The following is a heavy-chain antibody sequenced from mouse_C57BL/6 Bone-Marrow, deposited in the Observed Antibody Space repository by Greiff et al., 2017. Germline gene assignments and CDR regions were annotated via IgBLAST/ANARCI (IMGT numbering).Heavy chain of an antibody. Sequence: VKVVESGAELARPGASVKLSCKASGYTFPSYGISWVKQRTGQGLEWLGEIYPRSGNTYYNEPFKGKATLTADKSSSTAYMELRSLTSEDSAVYFCATTVVATDWYFDVWGTGTTVTVSS. D-gene: IGHD1-1*01. CDR2: IYPRSGNT. CDR3: ATTVVATDWYFDV. CDR1: GYTFPSYG. V-gene: IGHV1-81*01. J-gene: IGHJ1*03.